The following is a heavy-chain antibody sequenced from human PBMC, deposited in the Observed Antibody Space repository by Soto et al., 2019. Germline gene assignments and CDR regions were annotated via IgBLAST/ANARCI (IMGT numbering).Heavy chain of an antibody. CDR2: IYYSGST. Sequence: QLQLQESGPGLVKPSETLSLTCTVSGGSISGSSYYWGWIRQPPGKGLEWIGSIYYSGSTYYNPSLKSRVTISVDTSKNQFSLKLSSVTAADTAVYYCARLIPTYPLYYFDYWGQGTLVTVPS. V-gene: IGHV4-39*01. D-gene: IGHD2-2*01. J-gene: IGHJ4*02. CDR3: ARLIPTYPLYYFDY. CDR1: GGSISGSSYY.